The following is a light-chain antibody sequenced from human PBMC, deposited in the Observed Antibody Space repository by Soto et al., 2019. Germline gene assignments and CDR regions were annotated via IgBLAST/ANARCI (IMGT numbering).Light chain of an antibody. CDR2: KAS. V-gene: IGKV1-5*03. CDR3: QQYNNWPPIT. Sequence: DIQMTQSPSTLSASVGDRVTITCRASQSISSWLAWYQQKPGKAPKLLIYKASNLESGVPSRFTGSGSGTEFTLTISRLQSEDFAVYYCQQYNNWPPITFGQGTRLEIK. CDR1: QSISSW. J-gene: IGKJ5*01.